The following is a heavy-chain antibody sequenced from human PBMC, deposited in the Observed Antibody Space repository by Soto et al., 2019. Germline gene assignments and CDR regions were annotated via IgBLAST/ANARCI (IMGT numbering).Heavy chain of an antibody. J-gene: IGHJ4*02. CDR3: ANSQKLLWFGESSSVFDY. V-gene: IGHV4-34*01. CDR2: INHSGST. CDR1: GGSFSCYY. D-gene: IGHD3-10*01. Sequence: PSETLSLTCAVYGGSFSCYYWSWIRQPPGKGLEWIGEINHSGSTNYNPSLKSRVTISVDTSKNQFSLKLSSVTAADTAVYYCANSQKLLWFGESSSVFDYWGQGTLVTVSS.